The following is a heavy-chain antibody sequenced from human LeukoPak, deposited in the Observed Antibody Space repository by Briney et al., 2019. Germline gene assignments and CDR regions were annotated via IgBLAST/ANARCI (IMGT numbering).Heavy chain of an antibody. CDR1: GFTFSSYW. CDR2: IKQEGSEN. V-gene: IGHV3-7*01. D-gene: IGHD6-19*01. CDR3: ESQSGGWHPGGQ. J-gene: IGHJ4*02. Sequence: GRSLRLSCAASGFTFSSYWMCWVRQAPGKGLEWGASIKQEGSENYYVDSLKVRFTISRDNAKKSLYLQMSSLRDEDTAVYYCESQSGGWHPGGQWGQGTLVTVSS.